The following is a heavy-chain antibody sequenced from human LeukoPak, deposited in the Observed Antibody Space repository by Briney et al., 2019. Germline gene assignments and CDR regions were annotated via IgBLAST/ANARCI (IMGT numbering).Heavy chain of an antibody. Sequence: ASVKVSCKASGYTFTSYAMHWVRQAPGQRLEWMGWINVGNGNTKYSQKFQGRVTITRDTSASTAYMELSSLRSEDTAVYYCARERAPSWFDPWGQGTLVTVSS. J-gene: IGHJ5*02. CDR2: INVGNGNT. V-gene: IGHV1-3*01. CDR1: GYTFTSYA. CDR3: ARERAPSWFDP.